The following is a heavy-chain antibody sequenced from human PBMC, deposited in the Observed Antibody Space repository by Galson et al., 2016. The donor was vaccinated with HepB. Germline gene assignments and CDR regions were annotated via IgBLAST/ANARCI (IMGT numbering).Heavy chain of an antibody. Sequence: LRLSCAASGFLFSVYNLNWARQAPGKGLEWIAWITSSSDTMYYADSVKGRFTISRDNAKNSLYLEMNSLRDEDTAVYYCARDDYFRLGYWGQGTLVTVSS. CDR3: ARDDYFRLGY. D-gene: IGHD3-16*01. J-gene: IGHJ4*02. CDR2: ITSSSDTM. V-gene: IGHV3-48*02. CDR1: GFLFSVYN.